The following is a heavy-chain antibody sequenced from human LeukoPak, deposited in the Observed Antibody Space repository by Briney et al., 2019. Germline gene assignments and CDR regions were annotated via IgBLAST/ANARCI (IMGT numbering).Heavy chain of an antibody. CDR2: TYYRSKWYN. CDR3: AKGIAVGGTSGDLAY. Sequence: SQTLSLTCAISGDSVSSNSAAWNWIRESPSRGLEWLGRTYYRSKWYNNYAVSVKSRITINPDTSKNQFSLQLNSVTPEDTAVYYCAKGIAVGGTSGDLAYWGQGTLVTVSS. J-gene: IGHJ4*02. D-gene: IGHD2-2*01. CDR1: GDSVSSNSAA. V-gene: IGHV6-1*01.